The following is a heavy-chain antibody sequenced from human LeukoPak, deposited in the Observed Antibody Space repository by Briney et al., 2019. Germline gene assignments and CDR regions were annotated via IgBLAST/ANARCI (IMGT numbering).Heavy chain of an antibody. CDR2: VHHTDSP. V-gene: IGHV4-59*11. J-gene: IGHJ3*01. Sequence: PSETLSLTCSVSGGSITTHYWSWIRQPPGKDLEWIGYVHHTDSPNFNPSLKSRVTISLDTSKNQFSLKLTSVTAADAAVYYCASDRRREGVHAFDVWGRGTMVTVSS. D-gene: IGHD1-14*01. CDR1: GGSITTHY. CDR3: ASDRRREGVHAFDV.